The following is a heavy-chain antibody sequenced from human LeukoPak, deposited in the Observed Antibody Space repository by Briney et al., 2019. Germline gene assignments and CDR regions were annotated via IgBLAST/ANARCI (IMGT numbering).Heavy chain of an antibody. CDR2: MNPNSGNT. Sequence: GASVKVSCKASGYTFTGYYMHWVRQAPGQGLEWMGWMNPNSGNTGYAQKFQGRVTITRNTSISTAYMELSSLRSEDTAVYYCARGLGLRGYYMDVWGKGTTVTVSS. V-gene: IGHV1-8*03. D-gene: IGHD4-17*01. CDR3: ARGLGLRGYYMDV. CDR1: GYTFTGYY. J-gene: IGHJ6*03.